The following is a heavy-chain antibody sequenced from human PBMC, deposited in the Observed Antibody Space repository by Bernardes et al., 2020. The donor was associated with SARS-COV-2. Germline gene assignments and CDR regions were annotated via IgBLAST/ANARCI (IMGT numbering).Heavy chain of an antibody. CDR3: ARDSSSWYWYGMDV. CDR1: GFTFSSYG. V-gene: IGHV3-33*01. CDR2: IWYDGSNK. D-gene: IGHD6-13*01. Sequence: GGSLRLSCAASGFTFSSYGMHWVHQAPGKGLEWVAVIWYDGSNKYYADSVKGRFTISRDNSKNTLYLQMNSLRAEDTAVYYCARDSSSWYWYGMDVWGQGTTVTVSS. J-gene: IGHJ6*02.